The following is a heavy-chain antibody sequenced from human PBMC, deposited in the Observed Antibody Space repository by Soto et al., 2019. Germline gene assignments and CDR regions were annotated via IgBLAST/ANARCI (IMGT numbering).Heavy chain of an antibody. CDR3: ARGPLYSSSWWGYPALWFDP. D-gene: IGHD6-13*01. CDR2: MNPNSGNT. CDR1: GYTFTSYD. J-gene: IGHJ5*02. Sequence: ASVKVSCKASGYTFTSYDINWVRQATGQGLEWMGWMNPNSGNTGYAQKFQGRVTMTRNTSISTAYMELSSLRSEDTAVYYCARGPLYSSSWWGYPALWFDPWGQGTLVTVSS. V-gene: IGHV1-8*01.